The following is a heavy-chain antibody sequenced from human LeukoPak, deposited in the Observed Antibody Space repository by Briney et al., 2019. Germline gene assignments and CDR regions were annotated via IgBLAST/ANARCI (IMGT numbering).Heavy chain of an antibody. V-gene: IGHV1-3*01. Sequence: AASVKVSCKASGYTFTSYAMHWVRQAPGQRLEWMGWINAGNGNTKYSQKSQGRVTITRDTSASTAYMELSSLRSEDTAVYYCARDRWIAAAGLLYYFGYWGQGTLVTVSS. CDR2: INAGNGNT. CDR1: GYTFTSYA. D-gene: IGHD6-13*01. J-gene: IGHJ4*02. CDR3: ARDRWIAAAGLLYYFGY.